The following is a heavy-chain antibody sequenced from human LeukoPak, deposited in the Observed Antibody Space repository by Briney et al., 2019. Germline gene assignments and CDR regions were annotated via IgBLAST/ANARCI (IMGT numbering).Heavy chain of an antibody. CDR2: IESKTDGGTT. CDR3: TTYGSGRKFDY. V-gene: IGHV3-15*04. J-gene: IGHJ4*02. Sequence: WVRQIPGKGLEWVGRIESKTDGGTTDYAAPVKGRFTISRDDSTNTLYLQMNSLKSEDTAVYYCTTYGSGRKFDYWGQGILVTVSS. D-gene: IGHD3-10*01.